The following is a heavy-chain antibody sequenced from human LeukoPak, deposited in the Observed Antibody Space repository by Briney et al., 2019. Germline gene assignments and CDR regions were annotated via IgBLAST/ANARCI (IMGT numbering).Heavy chain of an antibody. CDR3: ARDLCYYDSSGYCL. J-gene: IGHJ3*01. CDR1: GYTFTDYY. Sequence: ASVTVSYKASGYTFTDYYMHWVRQAPGQGLEWMGWINPNSGGTNYAQKFQGRVTMTRDTSISTAYMELSRLRSDDTAAYYCARDLCYYDSSGYCLWGQGTMVTVSS. CDR2: INPNSGGT. V-gene: IGHV1-2*02. D-gene: IGHD3-22*01.